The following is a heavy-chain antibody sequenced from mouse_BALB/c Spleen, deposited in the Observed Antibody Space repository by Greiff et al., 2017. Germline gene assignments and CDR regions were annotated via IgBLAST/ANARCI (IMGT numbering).Heavy chain of an antibody. Sequence: EVKLQESGPGLVKPSQSLSLTCSVTGYSITSGYYWNWIRQFPGNKLEWMGYISYDGSNNYNPSLKNRISITRDTSKNQFFLKLNSVTTEDTATYYCARRPYGYPYYYAMDYWGQGTSVTVSS. J-gene: IGHJ4*01. CDR3: ARRPYGYPYYYAMDY. CDR1: GYSITSGYY. V-gene: IGHV3-6*02. D-gene: IGHD1-2*01. CDR2: ISYDGSN.